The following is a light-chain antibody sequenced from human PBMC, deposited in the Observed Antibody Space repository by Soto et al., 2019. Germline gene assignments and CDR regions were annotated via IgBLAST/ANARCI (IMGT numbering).Light chain of an antibody. V-gene: IGKV1-9*01. CDR2: AAS. Sequence: DIQLTQSPSFLSASEGDRVTITCRASQGISSYLAWYQQKPGKAPKLLIYAASTLQSGVPSRFSGSGSGTEFTLTISSLQPEDFATYYCQQLNSYSYTFGQGTKLEIK. CDR1: QGISSY. J-gene: IGKJ2*01. CDR3: QQLNSYSYT.